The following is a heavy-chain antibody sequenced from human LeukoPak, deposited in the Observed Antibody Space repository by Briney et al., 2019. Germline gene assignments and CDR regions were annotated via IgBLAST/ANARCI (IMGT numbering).Heavy chain of an antibody. V-gene: IGHV1-2*06. CDR1: GYTFTGYY. CDR3: ARDLRDLYFV. D-gene: IGHD3-9*01. CDR2: INPNSGVT. Sequence: ASVKVSCKASGYTFTGYYMHWVRQAPGQGLEWMGRINPNSGVTNYAQKFQGRVTMTRETSISTAYMELSRLRSDDTAVYYCARDLRDLYFVWGQGTLVTVSS. J-gene: IGHJ4*02.